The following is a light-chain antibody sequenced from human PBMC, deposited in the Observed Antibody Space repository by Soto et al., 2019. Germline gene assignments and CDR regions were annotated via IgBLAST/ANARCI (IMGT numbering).Light chain of an antibody. CDR3: HCQQCAEPSLYT. CDR2: GAS. J-gene: IGKJ2*01. CDR1: QSLRSSY. V-gene: IGKV3-20*01. Sequence: DIVLTQSPVTLSLSPGERATLSCRASQSLRSSYLAWYQQKPGQAPRLLMYGASNRAAGFPDRFSGSGSGTDFTLTISRLEPEDFAVYDWHCQQCAEPSLYTVGQGTKVEMK.